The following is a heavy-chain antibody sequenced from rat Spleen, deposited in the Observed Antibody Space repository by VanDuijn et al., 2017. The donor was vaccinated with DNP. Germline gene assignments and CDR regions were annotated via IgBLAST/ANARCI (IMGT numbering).Heavy chain of an antibody. CDR2: ISNTGDNT. D-gene: IGHD4-1*01. J-gene: IGHJ2*01. CDR1: GFIFSDYY. V-gene: IGHV5-25*01. CDR3: ARGLGRARAFDY. Sequence: EVQLVESGGGLVQPGRSLKLSCAASGFIFSDYYMAWVRQAPTKGLEWVASISNTGDNTYYSDSVKGRFSLSRDNAKSTLYLQVNSLRSEDTATYYCARGLGRARAFDYWGQGVMVTVSS.